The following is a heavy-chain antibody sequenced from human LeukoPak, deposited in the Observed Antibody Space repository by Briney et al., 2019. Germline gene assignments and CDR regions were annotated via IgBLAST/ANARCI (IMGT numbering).Heavy chain of an antibody. CDR1: GFTVSSNY. D-gene: IGHD4-23*01. Sequence: RGSLRLSCAASGFTVSSNYMSWVRQAPGKGLEWVSVIYSGGSTYYADSVKGRFTISRDNSKNTLYLQMNSLRAEDTAVYYCARDLYDYGGSFDYWGQGTLVTVSS. CDR3: ARDLYDYGGSFDY. V-gene: IGHV3-66*01. CDR2: IYSGGST. J-gene: IGHJ4*02.